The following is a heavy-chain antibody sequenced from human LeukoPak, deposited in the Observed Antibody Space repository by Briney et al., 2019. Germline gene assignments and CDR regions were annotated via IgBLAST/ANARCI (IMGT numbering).Heavy chain of an antibody. Sequence: GGSLRLSCAASGFTFSNYGMNWVRQAPGKGLEWLSGISPRGGGTYYADSVKGRFTISRDDSKNTLSLQMNSLRAEDTAVYYCAKDPDCTSGICYTFFDYWGQGTLVTVSS. CDR3: AKDPDCTSGICYTFFDY. D-gene: IGHD2-8*01. CDR1: GFTFSNYG. V-gene: IGHV3-23*01. CDR2: ISPRGGGT. J-gene: IGHJ4*02.